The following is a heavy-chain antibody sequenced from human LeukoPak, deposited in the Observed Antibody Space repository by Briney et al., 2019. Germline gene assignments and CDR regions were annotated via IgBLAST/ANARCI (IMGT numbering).Heavy chain of an antibody. D-gene: IGHD4-17*01. Sequence: PGGSLRLSCAASGFTFSRYGMHWVRQAPGKGLEWLAVISYDGTDKYYADSVKGRFTISRDNSKNTLYLQMNSLRAEDTAVYYCAKTPPFGYGDNFDYWGQGTLVTVSS. V-gene: IGHV3-33*06. CDR3: AKTPPFGYGDNFDY. CDR1: GFTFSRYG. J-gene: IGHJ4*02. CDR2: ISYDGTDK.